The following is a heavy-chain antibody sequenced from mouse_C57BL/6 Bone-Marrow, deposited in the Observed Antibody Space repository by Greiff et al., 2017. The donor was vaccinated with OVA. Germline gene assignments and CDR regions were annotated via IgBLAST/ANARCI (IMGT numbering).Heavy chain of an antibody. J-gene: IGHJ4*01. D-gene: IGHD1-1*01. CDR1: GFSLTSYG. CDR2: IWSGGST. V-gene: IGHV2-2*01. CDR3: ARDGSRHLYYAMDY. Sequence: VQLVESGPGLVQPSQSLSITCTVSGFSLTSYGVHWVRQSPGKGLEWLGVIWSGGSTDYNAAFISRLSISKDNSKSQVFFKMNSLQADDTAIYYCARDGSRHLYYAMDYWGQGTSVTVSS.